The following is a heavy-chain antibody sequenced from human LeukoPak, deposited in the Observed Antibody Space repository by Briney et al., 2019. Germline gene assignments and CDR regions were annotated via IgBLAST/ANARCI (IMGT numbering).Heavy chain of an antibody. CDR1: GGSISSYY. D-gene: IGHD5-18*01. CDR3: ARDGYSYGSFDP. Sequence: PSETLPLTCTVSGGSISSYYWSWIRQPPGKGLEWIGYIYYSGSTNYNPSLKSRVTISVDTSKNQFSLKLSSVTAADTAVYYCARDGYSYGSFDPWGQGTLVTVSS. J-gene: IGHJ5*02. V-gene: IGHV4-59*01. CDR2: IYYSGST.